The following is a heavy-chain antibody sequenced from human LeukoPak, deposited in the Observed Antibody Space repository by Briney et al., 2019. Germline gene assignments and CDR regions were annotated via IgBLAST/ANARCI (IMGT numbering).Heavy chain of an antibody. CDR2: IYYSGST. CDR3: AGQDYYDSSGYYSSSFDY. CDR1: GGSISSYY. J-gene: IGHJ4*02. Sequence: PSETLSLTCTVSGGSISSYYWSWIRQPPGKGLEWIGYIYYSGSTYYNPSLKSRVTISVDTSKNQFSLKLSSVTAADTAVYYCAGQDYYDSSGYYSSSFDYWGQGTLVTVSS. V-gene: IGHV4-59*04. D-gene: IGHD3-22*01.